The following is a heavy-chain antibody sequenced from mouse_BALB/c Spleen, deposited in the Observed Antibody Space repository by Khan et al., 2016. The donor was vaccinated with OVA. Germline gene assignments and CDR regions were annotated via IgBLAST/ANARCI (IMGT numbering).Heavy chain of an antibody. J-gene: IGHJ4*01. CDR1: GYSITSDYA. CDR3: ARDGSRYNYAMDY. CDR2: ISSSGST. Sequence: EVKLEESGPGLVKPSQSLSLTCTATGYSITSDYAWNWIRPSPGNQLEWMGYISSSGSTNYNPALKSRISITRDTSKNTFYLQLNTLTSEDTAIYYCARDGSRYNYAMDYWGQGTSVTVSS. D-gene: IGHD2-3*01. V-gene: IGHV3-2*02.